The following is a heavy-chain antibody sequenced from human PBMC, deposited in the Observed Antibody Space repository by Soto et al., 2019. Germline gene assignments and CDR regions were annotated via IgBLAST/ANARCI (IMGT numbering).Heavy chain of an antibody. CDR1: GFTFSSSP. CDR2: IRNDGGSM. CDR3: VRDRYTMSDFWSAFARD. V-gene: IGHV3-23*02. D-gene: IGHD3-3*01. J-gene: IGHJ4*02. Sequence: EVQLVQSGGGLVQPGGSLRLSCAASGFTFSSSPMSWVRQFPGKGLEWISAIRNDGGSMYYVESVKGRFTISRDNYKNTSSLRMKNLRAVDTAIYYCVRDRYTMSDFWSAFARDWGQGALVIVSS.